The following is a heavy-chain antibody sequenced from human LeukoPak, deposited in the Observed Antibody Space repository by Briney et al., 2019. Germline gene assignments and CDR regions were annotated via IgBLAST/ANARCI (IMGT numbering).Heavy chain of an antibody. CDR1: GGSISGFY. CDR2: MYYTGTT. V-gene: IGHV4-59*01. CDR3: ARVYSDLDRLDP. Sequence: SETLSLTCTISGGSISGFYWTCIRQPPGKGLEYIGYMYYTGTTNYNPSLMSRITLSLDTSKNHFSLKLTSVTAADTAVYYCARVYSDLDRLDPWGPGTLVTVSS. D-gene: IGHD2-21*01. J-gene: IGHJ5*02.